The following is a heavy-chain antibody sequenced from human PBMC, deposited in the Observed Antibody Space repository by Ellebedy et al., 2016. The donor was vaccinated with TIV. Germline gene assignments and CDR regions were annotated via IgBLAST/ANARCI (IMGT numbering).Heavy chain of an antibody. CDR2: ISSSSYI. Sequence: GESLKISCAASGFTFSSYSMNWVRQAPGKGLEWVSSISSSSYIYYADSVKGRFTISRDNAKNSLYLQMNSLRAEDTAVYYCASQRDWNYWFDPWGQGTLVTVSS. D-gene: IGHD1-7*01. J-gene: IGHJ5*02. CDR1: GFTFSSYS. V-gene: IGHV3-21*01. CDR3: ASQRDWNYWFDP.